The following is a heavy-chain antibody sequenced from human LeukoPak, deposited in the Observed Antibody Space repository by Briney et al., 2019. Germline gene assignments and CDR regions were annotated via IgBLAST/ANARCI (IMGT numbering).Heavy chain of an antibody. CDR3: ARDRLAAGLDY. CDR1: GFTFSSYY. V-gene: IGHV3-33*01. D-gene: IGHD6-13*01. CDR2: IWYDGSNK. Sequence: GGSLRLSCAASGFTFSSYYMHWVRQAPGKGLEWVAVIWYDGSNKYYADSVKGRFTISRDNSKNTLYLQMNSLRAEDTAVYYCARDRLAAGLDYWGQGTLVTVSS. J-gene: IGHJ4*02.